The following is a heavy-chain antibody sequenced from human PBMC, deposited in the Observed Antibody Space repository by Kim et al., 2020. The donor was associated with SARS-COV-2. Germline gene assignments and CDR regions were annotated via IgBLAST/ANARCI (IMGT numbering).Heavy chain of an antibody. J-gene: IGHJ4*02. D-gene: IGHD3-22*01. Sequence: YYNPSLKSRVTISVDTSKNQFSLKLTSVTAADTAVYYCARDSSSGYTTFDYWGQGTLVTVSS. CDR3: ARDSSSGYTTFDY. V-gene: IGHV4-30-2*05.